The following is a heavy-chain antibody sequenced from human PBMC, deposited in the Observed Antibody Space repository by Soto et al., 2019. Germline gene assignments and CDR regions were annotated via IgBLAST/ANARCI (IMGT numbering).Heavy chain of an antibody. CDR2: ISAYNGNT. D-gene: IGHD1-26*01. Sequence: QVQLVQSGAEVKKPGASVKVSCKASGYTFTSYGISWVRQAPGQGLEWMGWISAYNGNTNYAQKLQGRVTMTTDTSTSTAYMELRSLRSDHTAVYYCAREALLRLYYYYGMDVWGQGTTVTVSS. CDR3: AREALLRLYYYYGMDV. J-gene: IGHJ6*02. V-gene: IGHV1-18*01. CDR1: GYTFTSYG.